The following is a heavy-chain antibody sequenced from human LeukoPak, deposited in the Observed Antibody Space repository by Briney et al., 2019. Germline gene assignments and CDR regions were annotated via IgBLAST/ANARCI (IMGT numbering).Heavy chain of an antibody. V-gene: IGHV3-7*01. D-gene: IGHD5-18*01. J-gene: IGHJ4*02. CDR1: GFTFSSYA. Sequence: PGGSLRLSCAASGFTFSSYAMYWVRQAPGKGLEWVANIKQDGSEKYYVDSVKGRFTISRDNAKNSLYLQMNSLRAEDTAVYYCARDEYRNAYWGQGTLVTVSS. CDR3: ARDEYRNAY. CDR2: IKQDGSEK.